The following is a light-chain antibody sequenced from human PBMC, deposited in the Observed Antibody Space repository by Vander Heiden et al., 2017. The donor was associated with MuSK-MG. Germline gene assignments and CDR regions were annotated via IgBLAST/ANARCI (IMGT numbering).Light chain of an antibody. V-gene: IGLV3-21*04. CDR2: YDS. J-gene: IGLJ1*01. CDR3: QVWDTTTLYV. Sequence: SYVLTQPPSVSVAPGKTASITCEGPNIGSKSVHWYQQKPGQAPVVVIYYDSDRPSGIPERFSGSNSGNTATLTISGVEAGDEADYYCQVWDTTTLYVFGTGTKVTVL. CDR1: NIGSKS.